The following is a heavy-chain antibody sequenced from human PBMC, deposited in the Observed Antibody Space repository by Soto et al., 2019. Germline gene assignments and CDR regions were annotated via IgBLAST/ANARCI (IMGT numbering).Heavy chain of an antibody. CDR1: GYSFAGYW. CDR2: IDPSASQT. Sequence: HGESLKISCKGSGYSFAGYWITWVRQKPGKGLEWMGRIDPSASQTYYSPSFRGHVTISVTKSITTVFLQWSSLRASDTAMYYCARQIYDSDTGPNFQYYFDSWGQGTPVTVSS. J-gene: IGHJ4*02. CDR3: ARQIYDSDTGPNFQYYFDS. V-gene: IGHV5-10-1*01. D-gene: IGHD3-22*01.